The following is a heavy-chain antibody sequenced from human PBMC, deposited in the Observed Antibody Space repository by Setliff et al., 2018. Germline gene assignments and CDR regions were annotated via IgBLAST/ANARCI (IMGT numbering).Heavy chain of an antibody. CDR1: GNSIGSYY. CDR3: AGTPALGTTWLSPFDY. D-gene: IGHD5-12*01. J-gene: IGHJ4*02. CDR2: IQSTGNT. V-gene: IGHV4-4*07. Sequence: SETLSLTCTVSGNSIGSYYWSWIRQPAGKGLEWIGLIQSTGNTNYNPSLQSRVTISMDTSKNQFSLKMSSVTAADTAMYYCAGTPALGTTWLSPFDYWGQGTLVTSPQ.